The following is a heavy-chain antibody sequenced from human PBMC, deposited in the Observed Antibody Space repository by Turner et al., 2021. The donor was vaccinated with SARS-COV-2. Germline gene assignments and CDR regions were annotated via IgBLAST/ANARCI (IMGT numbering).Heavy chain of an antibody. J-gene: IGHJ6*03. V-gene: IGHV3-30*18. CDR1: GFTFSSYG. CDR3: AKAAGGGFYYYYMDV. CDR2: ISYDGSNK. D-gene: IGHD2-8*02. Sequence: QVQLVESGGGAVQPARSLRLSCAASGFTFSSYGMHCVRQAPGKGLEWVAVISYDGSNKYYADSVKGRFTISRDNSKNTLYLQMNSLRAEETAVYYCAKAAGGGFYYYYMDVWGKGTTVTFSS.